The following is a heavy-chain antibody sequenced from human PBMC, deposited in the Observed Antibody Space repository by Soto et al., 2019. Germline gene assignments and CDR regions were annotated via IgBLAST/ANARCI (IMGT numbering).Heavy chain of an antibody. Sequence: PGGSLILSCAASGFTFSSYGMHWVRQAPGKGLEWVAVISYDGSNKYYADSVKGRFTISRDNSKNTLYLQMNSLRAEDTAVYYCAKYAYYYDSSGYLDYWGQGTLVTVSS. CDR3: AKYAYYYDSSGYLDY. D-gene: IGHD3-22*01. CDR1: GFTFSSYG. CDR2: ISYDGSNK. J-gene: IGHJ4*02. V-gene: IGHV3-30*18.